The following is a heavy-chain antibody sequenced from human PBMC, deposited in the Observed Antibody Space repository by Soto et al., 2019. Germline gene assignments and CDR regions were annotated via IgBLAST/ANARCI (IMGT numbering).Heavy chain of an antibody. Sequence: EVQLVESGGGLVQPGGSLRLSCAVSGFTFSSYWMHWVRQAPGKGLVWVSRINSDGSSTSYADSVKGRFTISRDNAKNTLYLQMNSRRADDTAVYYCATPLAAAGIGWGAFDIWGQGTMITVSS. CDR2: INSDGSST. J-gene: IGHJ3*02. V-gene: IGHV3-74*01. CDR3: ATPLAAAGIGWGAFDI. CDR1: GFTFSSYW. D-gene: IGHD6-13*01.